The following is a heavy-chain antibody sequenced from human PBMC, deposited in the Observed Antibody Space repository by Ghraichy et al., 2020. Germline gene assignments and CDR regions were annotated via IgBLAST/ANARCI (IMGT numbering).Heavy chain of an antibody. CDR3: TTDFTMIVVTNHADDAFDI. D-gene: IGHD3-22*01. CDR2: IKSKTDGGTT. J-gene: IGHJ3*02. CDR1: GFTFSNAW. Sequence: GESLNISCAASGFTFSNAWMNWVRQAPGKGLEWVGRIKSKTDGGTTDYAAPVKGRFTISRDDSKNTLYLQMNSLKTEDTAVYYCTTDFTMIVVTNHADDAFDIWGQGTMVTVSS. V-gene: IGHV3-15*07.